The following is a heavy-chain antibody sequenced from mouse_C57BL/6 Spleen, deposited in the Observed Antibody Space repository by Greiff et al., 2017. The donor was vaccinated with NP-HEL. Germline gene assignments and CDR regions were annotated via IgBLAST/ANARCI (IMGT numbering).Heavy chain of an antibody. CDR3: ANYDYDGNYFDY. Sequence: EVQLQQPGPELVKPGASVKISCKASGYSFTDYNMNWVKQSNGKSLEWIGVINPNYGTTSYNQKFKGKATFTVDQSSSTAYMQLNSLTSEDSAVFYCANYDYDGNYFDYWGQGTTLTVSS. D-gene: IGHD2-4*01. CDR2: INPNYGTT. CDR1: GYSFTDYN. J-gene: IGHJ2*01. V-gene: IGHV1-39*01.